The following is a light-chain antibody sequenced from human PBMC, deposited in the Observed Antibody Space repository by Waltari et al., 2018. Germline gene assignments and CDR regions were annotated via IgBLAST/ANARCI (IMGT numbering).Light chain of an antibody. CDR3: AAWDGSLSGRV. V-gene: IGLV1-47*01. CDR2: RNN. Sequence: QSVLTQRPSASGTPGQRLTSSCSGSSSNSVSNYVYWYQPLPGTAPKLLIYRNNPRPSGLPDRFSVTKSGTSASLAISGLRSADEADYYCAAWDGSLSGRVFGGGTQLTVL. CDR1: SSNSVSNY. J-gene: IGLJ3*02.